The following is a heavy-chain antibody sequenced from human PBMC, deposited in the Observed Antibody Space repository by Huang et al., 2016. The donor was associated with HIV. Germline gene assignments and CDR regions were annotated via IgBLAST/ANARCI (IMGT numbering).Heavy chain of an antibody. D-gene: IGHD6-6*01. CDR3: VRGWYIAALPYFDY. V-gene: IGHV1-8*01. J-gene: IGHJ4*02. CDR2: MNPNSGNT. Sequence: QVQLVQSGAEVRKPGASVKVSCEASGYSFASYDINWVRQATGQGLAWMGWMNPNSGNTGYAQKFQGRVTMTRNTSISTAYMELSSLRSEDTAKYFCVRGWYIAALPYFDYWGQGTLVTVSS. CDR1: GYSFASYD.